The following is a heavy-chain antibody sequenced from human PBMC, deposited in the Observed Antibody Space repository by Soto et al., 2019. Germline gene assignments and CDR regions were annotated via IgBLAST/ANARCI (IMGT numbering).Heavy chain of an antibody. CDR3: AKNPVYDFWSGYYVAHFDY. Sequence: GGSLRLSCAASGFTFSSYAMSWVRQAPGKGLEWVSAISGSGGNTYYADSVKGRFTISRDNSKNTLYLQMNSLRAEDTAVYYCAKNPVYDFWSGYYVAHFDYWGQGTLVTVSS. CDR2: ISGSGGNT. V-gene: IGHV3-23*01. CDR1: GFTFSSYA. J-gene: IGHJ4*02. D-gene: IGHD3-3*01.